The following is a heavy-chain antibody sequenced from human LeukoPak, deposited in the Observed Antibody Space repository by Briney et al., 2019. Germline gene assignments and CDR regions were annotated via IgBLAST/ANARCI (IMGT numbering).Heavy chain of an antibody. CDR2: IKQDGSEK. Sequence: GGSLRLSCAASGFTFSSYWMSWVRQAPGKGLEWVANIKQDGSEKYYVDSVKGRFTISRDNAKNSLYLQMNSLRAEDTAVYYCARDVGAGMGYCSSTSCPTYDAFDIWGQGTMVTVSS. D-gene: IGHD2-2*01. J-gene: IGHJ3*02. CDR1: GFTFSSYW. CDR3: ARDVGAGMGYCSSTSCPTYDAFDI. V-gene: IGHV3-7*03.